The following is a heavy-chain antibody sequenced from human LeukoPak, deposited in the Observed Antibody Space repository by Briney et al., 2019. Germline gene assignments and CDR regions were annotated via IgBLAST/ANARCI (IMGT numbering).Heavy chain of an antibody. V-gene: IGHV3-30*18. CDR1: GFTFSSYS. J-gene: IGHJ4*02. D-gene: IGHD4-11*01. Sequence: GGSLRLSCAGSGFTFSSYSMHWFRQAPGKGLEWVAVISYDGSTKYYADSVKGRFTISRDNSKNTLYLQMNSLRGEDTAMYYCAKDRTTVTTKGDYWGQGTLVTVSS. CDR2: ISYDGSTK. CDR3: AKDRTTVTTKGDY.